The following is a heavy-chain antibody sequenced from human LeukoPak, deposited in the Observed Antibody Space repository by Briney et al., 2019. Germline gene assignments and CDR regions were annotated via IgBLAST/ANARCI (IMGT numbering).Heavy chain of an antibody. J-gene: IGHJ4*02. CDR3: ARWTLLPPYFDY. CDR2: IYYSGST. Sequence: SETLSLTCTVSGGSISSYFWSWIRQPPGKGLEWIGYIYYSGSTNYNPPLKSRLTISVARSKNQFSLKLSSVTAADTAVYYCARWTLLPPYFDYWGQGTLVTVSS. CDR1: GGSISSYF. D-gene: IGHD2-21*01. V-gene: IGHV4-59*12.